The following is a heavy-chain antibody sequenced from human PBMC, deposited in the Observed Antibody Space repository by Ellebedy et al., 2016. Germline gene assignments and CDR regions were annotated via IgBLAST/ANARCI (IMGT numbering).Heavy chain of an antibody. V-gene: IGHV1-46*01. CDR1: GYTFTNYG. J-gene: IGHJ4*02. CDR2: INPNGGYT. Sequence: ASVKVSCKASGYTFTNYGLSWVRQAPGQGLEWMGIINPNGGYTSSAQKFQGRVTMTSDTSTSTVYTELSSLTSEDTAVYYCARGGGAATPFEYWGQGTLVTVSS. D-gene: IGHD3-16*01. CDR3: ARGGGAATPFEY.